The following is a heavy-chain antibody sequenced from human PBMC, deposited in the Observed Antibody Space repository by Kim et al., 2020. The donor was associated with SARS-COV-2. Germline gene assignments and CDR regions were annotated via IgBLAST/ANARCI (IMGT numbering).Heavy chain of an antibody. V-gene: IGHV4-59*01. Sequence: SETLSLTCTVSGGSISSYYWSWIRQPPGKGLEWIGYIYYSGSTNYNPSLKSRVTISVDTSKNQFSLKLSSVTAADTAVYYCARGPPDTAMDVGWFDPWGQGTLVTVSS. CDR3: ARGPPDTAMDVGWFDP. J-gene: IGHJ5*02. D-gene: IGHD5-18*01. CDR2: IYYSGST. CDR1: GGSISSYY.